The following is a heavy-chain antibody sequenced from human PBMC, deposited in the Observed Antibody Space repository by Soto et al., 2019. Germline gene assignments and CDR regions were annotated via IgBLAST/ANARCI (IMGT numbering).Heavy chain of an antibody. CDR1: GVTLSRYW. Sequence: EVQVVESGGGLVQPGGSLRLSCAYSGVTLSRYWVHWVRQGAGKGLAWVSRINPDGTSTSYADSVRGRFTISRDNVKYTVFLQMNSLRAEDTALYYCAREHTGDLAYWGQGTLVTVSS. CDR3: AREHTGDLAY. CDR2: INPDGTST. J-gene: IGHJ4*02. D-gene: IGHD2-2*02. V-gene: IGHV3-74*01.